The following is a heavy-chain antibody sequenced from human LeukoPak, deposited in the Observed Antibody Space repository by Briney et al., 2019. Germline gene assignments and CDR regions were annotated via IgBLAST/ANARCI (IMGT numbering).Heavy chain of an antibody. CDR1: GGSISSYY. Sequence: SETLSLTCTVSGGSISSYYWSWIRQPPGKGLEWIGYIYYSGSTNYNPSLKTRVTISVDTSKNQFSLKLSSVTAADTAVYYCARHRLGLEAGAFDVWGQGTMVTVSS. CDR3: ARHRLGLEAGAFDV. CDR2: IYYSGST. J-gene: IGHJ3*01. V-gene: IGHV4-59*08. D-gene: IGHD3/OR15-3a*01.